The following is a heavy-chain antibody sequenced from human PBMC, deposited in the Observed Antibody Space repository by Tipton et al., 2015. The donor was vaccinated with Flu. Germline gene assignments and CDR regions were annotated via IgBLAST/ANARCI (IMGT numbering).Heavy chain of an antibody. CDR1: GDSISSRYY. CDR3: ARMRARDCTYGVCYLWYFDL. CDR2: ISYSGSA. Sequence: LRLSCSISGDSISSRYYWGWIRQPPGKGLEYIGQISYSGSANKSPSLRSRATISVDTSKNQFSLKLTSVTAADTAVYYCARMRARDCTYGVCYLWYFDLWGRGTLVTVSS. V-gene: IGHV4-61*01. D-gene: IGHD2-8*01. J-gene: IGHJ2*01.